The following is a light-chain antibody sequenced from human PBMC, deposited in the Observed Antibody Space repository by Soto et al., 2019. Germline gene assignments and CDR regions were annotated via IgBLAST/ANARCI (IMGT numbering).Light chain of an antibody. CDR1: QSVGKY. Sequence: EIVLTQSPATLSLSPGERATLSCRASQSVGKYLAWYQQRPGQAPRLLMFDVSYRATGTPARFSGSGSGTDFTLTISSLEPLDFAVYYCQQRTNWQLTFGGGTMVEIK. V-gene: IGKV3-11*01. CDR3: QQRTNWQLT. J-gene: IGKJ4*01. CDR2: DVS.